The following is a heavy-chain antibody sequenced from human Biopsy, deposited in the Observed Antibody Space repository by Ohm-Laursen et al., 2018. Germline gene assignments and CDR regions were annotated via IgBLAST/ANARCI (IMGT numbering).Heavy chain of an antibody. CDR2: NIPILGTG. CDR1: GGTFSNYG. D-gene: IGHD3-9*01. V-gene: IGHV1-69*06. Sequence: SVKVSCKAPGGTFSNYGANWVRQAPGQGLEWLGGNIPILGTGNYAQKFQDRVTVAADTSTSTATMELRSPRSDDTAVYYCATKLTGYFHHWGQGTLVIVSS. CDR3: ATKLTGYFHH. J-gene: IGHJ1*01.